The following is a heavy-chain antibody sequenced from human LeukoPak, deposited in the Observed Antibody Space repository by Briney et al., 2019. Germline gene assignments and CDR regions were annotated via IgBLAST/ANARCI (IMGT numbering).Heavy chain of an antibody. Sequence: GGSLRLSCAASGFNFSIYSMNWVRQAPGKGLEWVSAISGSGGSTYYADSVKGRFTISRDNSKNTLYLQMNSLRAEDTAVYYCAKARRLYYYDSSGFDYWGQGTLVTVSS. CDR2: ISGSGGST. CDR1: GFNFSIYS. J-gene: IGHJ4*02. CDR3: AKARRLYYYDSSGFDY. V-gene: IGHV3-23*01. D-gene: IGHD3-22*01.